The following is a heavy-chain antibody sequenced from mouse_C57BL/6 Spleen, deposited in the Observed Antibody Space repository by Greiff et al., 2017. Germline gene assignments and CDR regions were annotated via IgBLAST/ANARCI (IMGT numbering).Heavy chain of an antibody. J-gene: IGHJ4*01. D-gene: IGHD3-2*02. Sequence: DVQLQESGPGLVKPSQSLSLTCSVTGYSITSGYYWNWIRQFPGNKLEWMGYISYDGSNNYNPSLKNRISITRDTAKNQFFLKLNSVTTEDTATYYCALDSSGLYAMDYWGQGTSVTVSS. CDR2: ISYDGSN. CDR3: ALDSSGLYAMDY. CDR1: GYSITSGYY. V-gene: IGHV3-6*01.